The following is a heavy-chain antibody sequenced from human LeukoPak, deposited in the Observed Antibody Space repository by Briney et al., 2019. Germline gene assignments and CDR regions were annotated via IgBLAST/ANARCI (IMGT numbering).Heavy chain of an antibody. CDR3: TRSPGEGRTGTVGGWFDP. J-gene: IGHJ5*02. D-gene: IGHD1-7*01. CDR1: GFNFSSYV. Sequence: GRSLRLSCASSGFNFSSYVLHWVRQAPGKGLEWVAVVSYDGTTKYYADSVKGRFLISGDNSKSSLNLQMNSLRADDTAMYYCTRSPGEGRTGTVGGWFDPWGQGTLVTVSS. V-gene: IGHV3-30*01. CDR2: VSYDGTTK.